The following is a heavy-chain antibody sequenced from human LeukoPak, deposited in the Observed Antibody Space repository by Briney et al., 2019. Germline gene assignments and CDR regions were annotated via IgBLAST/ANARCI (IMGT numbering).Heavy chain of an antibody. D-gene: IGHD4-17*01. CDR3: ARRGGKNYGDYLLYYYYMDV. V-gene: IGHV1-18*01. CDR2: ISAYSGNT. Sequence: ASVKVSCKASGYTFTSNGISWVRQAPGQGLEWMGWISAYSGNTNYAQKFQGRVTMTTDTSTSTAYMELRSLRSDDTAMFYCARRGGKNYGDYLLYYYYMDVWGKGTTVTVSS. CDR1: GYTFTSNG. J-gene: IGHJ6*03.